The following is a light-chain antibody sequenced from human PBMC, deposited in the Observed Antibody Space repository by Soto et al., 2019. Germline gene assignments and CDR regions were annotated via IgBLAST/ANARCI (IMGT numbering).Light chain of an antibody. CDR1: QGMSSY. CDR2: AAS. V-gene: IGKV1-9*01. J-gene: IGKJ1*01. Sequence: DIPLTQSPSFLSASVGDRVTITCRASQGMSSYLAWYQQKPGKAPKLLIYAASTLHSGVPSRFSGSGSGTEVTLTISTLQPEDFATYYCQQLNSYPRTFGEGTKVEIK. CDR3: QQLNSYPRT.